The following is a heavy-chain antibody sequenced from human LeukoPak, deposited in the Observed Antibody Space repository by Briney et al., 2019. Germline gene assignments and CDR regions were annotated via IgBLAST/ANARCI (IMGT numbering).Heavy chain of an antibody. CDR3: AKDSSSAVRYGLGVDY. V-gene: IGHV3-9*03. D-gene: IGHD6-6*01. J-gene: IGHJ4*02. Sequence: PGGSLRLSCAAPGFTFDDYAMHWVRQAPGKGLEWVSGISWNSGSIGYADSVKGRFTISRDNAKNSLYLLMNSLRAEDMALYYCAKDSSSAVRYGLGVDYWGQGTLVTVSS. CDR2: ISWNSGSI. CDR1: GFTFDDYA.